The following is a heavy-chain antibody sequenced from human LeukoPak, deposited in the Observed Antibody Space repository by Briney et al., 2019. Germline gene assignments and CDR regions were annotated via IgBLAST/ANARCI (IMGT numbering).Heavy chain of an antibody. CDR2: IARDGGAK. Sequence: GTSLRLSCVASGFSFSNHGMYWVRQAPGKGLEWVSVIARDGGAKSYADSVKGRFTLSRDNSKNMFFLQMNFLTVEDTAIYYCAREATWGQWYFDHWGQGTPVTVSS. J-gene: IGHJ4*02. CDR1: GFSFSNHG. CDR3: AREATWGQWYFDH. D-gene: IGHD6-19*01. V-gene: IGHV3-30*03.